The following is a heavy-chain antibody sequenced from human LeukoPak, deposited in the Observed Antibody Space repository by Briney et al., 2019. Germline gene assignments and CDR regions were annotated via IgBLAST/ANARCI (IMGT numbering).Heavy chain of an antibody. J-gene: IGHJ4*02. V-gene: IGHV3-33*01. D-gene: IGHD2-15*01. CDR3: AREALSVVVAATLDY. CDR2: MWCDGSNK. Sequence: PGRSLRLSCAASGFTFSSYGMHWVRQAPGKGLEWVAVMWCDGSNKYYADSVKGRFTISRDNSKNTLYLQMNSLRAEDTAVYYCAREALSVVVAATLDYWGQGTLVTVSS. CDR1: GFTFSSYG.